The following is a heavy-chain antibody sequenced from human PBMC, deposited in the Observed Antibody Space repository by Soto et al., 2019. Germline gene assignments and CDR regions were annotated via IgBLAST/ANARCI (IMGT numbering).Heavy chain of an antibody. J-gene: IGHJ4*02. CDR2: VYYSGNT. V-gene: IGHV4-31*03. CDR3: ARAKTYYPSFED. Sequence: QMQLQESGPALVRPSETLSLTCSVSGASIISPGSYYNWIRLRPGKGLEWMGYVYYSGNTHFSPSLKSRISMSVDTSRNQFSLMLTSVTGADSAIYFCARAKTYYPSFEDWGQGTLV. D-gene: IGHD3-10*01. CDR1: GASIISPGSY.